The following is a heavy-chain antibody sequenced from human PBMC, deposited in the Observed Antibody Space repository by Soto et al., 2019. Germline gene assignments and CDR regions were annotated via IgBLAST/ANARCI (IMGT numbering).Heavy chain of an antibody. V-gene: IGHV3-23*01. CDR2: ISGSGGST. Sequence: GGSLRLSCAASGCTFSSYAMSWVRQAPGKGLEWVSVISGSGGSTHYADSVKGRSTISRDNSKNTLYLQVNSLRAEDTAVYYCARDYSYACDYWGQGTLVTVSS. CDR3: ARDYSYACDY. J-gene: IGHJ4*02. CDR1: GCTFSSYA. D-gene: IGHD3-16*01.